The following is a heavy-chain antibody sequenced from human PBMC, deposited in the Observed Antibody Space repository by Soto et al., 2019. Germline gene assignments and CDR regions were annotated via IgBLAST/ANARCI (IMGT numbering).Heavy chain of an antibody. J-gene: IGHJ2*01. CDR2: IIPIFGTT. Sequence: QVQLVQSGAEVKKPGSSVKVSCKASGGTFSSYAISWVRQAPGQGLEWMGGIIPIFGTTNYAQKFQGRVTITADESXRSXYMRLSSLRSEDTAVYYCARVVTVVKAFHYWYFDLWGRGTLVTVSS. D-gene: IGHD2-15*01. V-gene: IGHV1-69*12. CDR3: ARVVTVVKAFHYWYFDL. CDR1: GGTFSSYA.